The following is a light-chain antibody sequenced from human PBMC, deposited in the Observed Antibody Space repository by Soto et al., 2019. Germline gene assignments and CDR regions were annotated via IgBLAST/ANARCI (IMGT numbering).Light chain of an antibody. J-gene: IGLJ2*01. Sequence: QSVLTQPPSVSGAPGQRVTISCTGSSSNIGAGYDVHWYQQLPGTAPKLLIYGNSNRPSGVPDRFSGSKSGTSASLASTGLQAEDESDYYCQYYDSSLRDVFGGGTKLTVL. V-gene: IGLV1-40*01. CDR2: GNS. CDR1: SSNIGAGYD. CDR3: QYYDSSLRDV.